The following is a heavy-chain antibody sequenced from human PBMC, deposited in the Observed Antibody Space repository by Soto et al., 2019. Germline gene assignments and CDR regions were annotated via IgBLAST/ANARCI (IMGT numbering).Heavy chain of an antibody. CDR3: AREADPVGANDAFDI. CDR1: GFTFSNYA. V-gene: IGHV3-30-3*01. D-gene: IGHD1-26*01. J-gene: IGHJ3*02. CDR2: ISHDGSNK. Sequence: QVQLVESGGGVVKPGGSLRLSCAASGFTFSNYAIHWARQAPGRGLEWVALISHDGSNKHYADSVKGRFTISRDNSKNTVYLQMNSLKPDDTAVFYCAREADPVGANDAFDIWGQGRMVTVSS.